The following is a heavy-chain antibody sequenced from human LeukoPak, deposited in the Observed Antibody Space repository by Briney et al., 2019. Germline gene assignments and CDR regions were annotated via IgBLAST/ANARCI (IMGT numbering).Heavy chain of an antibody. CDR3: ARHGISYGYDY. J-gene: IGHJ4*02. Sequence: SSDTLSLTCIVSGDSISSYYWSWIRQPPGRGLEWIADIYYNGITKYNPSLKNRITMSLDTSKNQFSLELSSVTAADTAVYYCARHGISYGYDYWGQGTLVTVSS. V-gene: IGHV4-59*08. CDR1: GDSISSYY. D-gene: IGHD5-18*01. CDR2: IYYNGIT.